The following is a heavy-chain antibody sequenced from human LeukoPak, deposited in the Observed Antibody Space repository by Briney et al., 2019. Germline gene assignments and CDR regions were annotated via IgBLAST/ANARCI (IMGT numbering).Heavy chain of an antibody. CDR3: ARHGVVYDQYNWFDP. CDR1: GYSISSGYY. Sequence: TSETLSLTCTVSGYSISSGYYWGWIRQPPGKGLEWIGSIYHSGSTYYNPSLKSRVTISVDTSKNQFSLKLSSVTAADTAVYYCARHGVVYDQYNWFDPWGQGTLVTVSS. D-gene: IGHD2-8*02. J-gene: IGHJ5*02. V-gene: IGHV4-38-2*02. CDR2: IYHSGST.